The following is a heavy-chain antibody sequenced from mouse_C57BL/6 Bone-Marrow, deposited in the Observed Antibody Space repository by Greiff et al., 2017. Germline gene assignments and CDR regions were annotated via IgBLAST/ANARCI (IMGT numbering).Heavy chain of an antibody. CDR3: ARLRIYDGYYEWYFDV. J-gene: IGHJ1*03. CDR2: INPNNGGT. V-gene: IGHV1-22*01. CDR1: GYTFTDYN. Sequence: EVQLQQSGPELVKPGASVKMSCKASGYTFTDYNMHWVKQSHGKSLEWIGYINPNNGGTSYNQKFKGKATLTVNKSSSTAYMELRSLTSEDSAVYYCARLRIYDGYYEWYFDVWGTGTTVTVSS. D-gene: IGHD2-3*01.